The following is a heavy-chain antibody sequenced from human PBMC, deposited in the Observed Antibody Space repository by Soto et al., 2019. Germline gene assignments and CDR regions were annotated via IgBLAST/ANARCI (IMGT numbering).Heavy chain of an antibody. V-gene: IGHV5-51*07. CDR1: GYNFATDW. CDR3: ARYWHSYSLNYYRGMDV. D-gene: IGHD5-18*01. J-gene: IGHJ6*02. CDR2: IYPVDSDT. Sequence: PGESLKISCNGSGYNFATDWIGWVHQMPGKGLEWMGIIYPVDSDTRYSPSFQGQVTISADKSISTAYLQWSSLKASDTAMYYCARYWHSYSLNYYRGMDVWGQGTTVTVSS.